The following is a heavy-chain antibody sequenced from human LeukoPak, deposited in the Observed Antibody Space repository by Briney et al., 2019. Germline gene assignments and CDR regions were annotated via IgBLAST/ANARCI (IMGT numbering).Heavy chain of an antibody. D-gene: IGHD3-16*01. CDR3: AREFEATGFWALDY. V-gene: IGHV3-74*01. J-gene: IGHJ4*02. CDR2: MNNDGRVI. CDR1: GFTFNSYW. Sequence: GGSLRLSCKGSGFTFNSYWMHWLRQAPGKWLVWVARMNNDGRVISYADSVKGRFTISRDNAKNTLYLQMNSLRAEDTAVYYCAREFEATGFWALDYWGQGTLVTASS.